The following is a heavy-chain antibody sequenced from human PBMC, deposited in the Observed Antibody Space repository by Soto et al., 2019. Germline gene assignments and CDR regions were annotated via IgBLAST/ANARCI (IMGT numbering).Heavy chain of an antibody. V-gene: IGHV5-10-1*01. CDR3: ARLGTISPLDY. D-gene: IGHD2-2*02. CDR2: IHPSDSHT. CDR1: GYDFSNYW. Sequence: PGESRKISCKASGYDFSNYWITWVRQVPGKGLEWMGRIHPSDSHTNDSPSFQGHVTISADKSTNTASLQWSSLKASDTAMYYCARLGTISPLDYWGQGTLVTVSS. J-gene: IGHJ4*02.